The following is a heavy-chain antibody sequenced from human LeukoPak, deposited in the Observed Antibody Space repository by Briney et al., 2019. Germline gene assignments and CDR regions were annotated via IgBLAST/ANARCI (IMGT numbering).Heavy chain of an antibody. J-gene: IGHJ4*02. D-gene: IGHD2-2*01. CDR2: IRSAIDGGTI. V-gene: IGHV3-15*01. Sequence: GGSLRLSCAASGFIFSDYWMNWVRQAPGKGLDWVGCIRSAIDGGTIDYAAPVKGRFTISRDDSKNTLYLQMNSLKTEDTAVYYCITVGGSGYCSSTSCPRYYFDYWGQGTLVTVSS. CDR3: ITVGGSGYCSSTSCPRYYFDY. CDR1: GFIFSDYW.